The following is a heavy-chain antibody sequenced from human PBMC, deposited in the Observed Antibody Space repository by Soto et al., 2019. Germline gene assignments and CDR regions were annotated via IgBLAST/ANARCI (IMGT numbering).Heavy chain of an antibody. CDR3: ARWAVVPAATHAYHYGMDV. V-gene: IGHV1-69*01. Sequence: QVQLVQSGAEVKKPGSSVKVSCKASGGTFSSYAISWVRQAPGQGLEWMGGIIPIFGTANYAQKFQGRVTITADESTSTVYMELSSLRSEDTGVYYCARWAVVPAATHAYHYGMDVWGQGTTVTVSS. J-gene: IGHJ6*02. D-gene: IGHD2-2*01. CDR2: IIPIFGTA. CDR1: GGTFSSYA.